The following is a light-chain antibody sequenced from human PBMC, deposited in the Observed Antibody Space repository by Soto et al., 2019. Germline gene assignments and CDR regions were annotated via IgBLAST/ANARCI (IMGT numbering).Light chain of an antibody. J-gene: IGKJ1*01. CDR1: RAISSW. CDR3: QQANSFPRT. CDR2: AAS. V-gene: IGKV1-12*01. Sequence: DIQMTQSPSSVSASVGDRVTITCRASRAISSWLAWYQQKPGKAPKLLIYAASTLQSGVPSRFSGSGSGTDFSLTISSLQPGDFATYYCQQANSFPRTFGQGTKVEIK.